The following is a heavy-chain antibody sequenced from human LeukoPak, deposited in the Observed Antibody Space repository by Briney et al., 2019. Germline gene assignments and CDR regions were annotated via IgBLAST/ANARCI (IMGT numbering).Heavy chain of an antibody. CDR1: GFTFSSYA. J-gene: IGHJ6*02. Sequence: AGGSLRLSCAASGFTFSSYAMSWVRQAPGKGLEWVSAISGSGGSTYYADSVKGRFTISRDNSKNTLYLQMNSLRAEDTAVYYCAKDFISAMVRGVNAFYYGMDVWGQGTTVTVSS. V-gene: IGHV3-23*01. CDR2: ISGSGGST. CDR3: AKDFISAMVRGVNAFYYGMDV. D-gene: IGHD3-10*01.